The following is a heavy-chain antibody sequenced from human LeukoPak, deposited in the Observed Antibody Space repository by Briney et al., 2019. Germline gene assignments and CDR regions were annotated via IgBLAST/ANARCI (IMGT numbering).Heavy chain of an antibody. Sequence: PSETLSLTCAVYGGSFSGYYWSWIRQPPGKGLEWIGEINHSGSTNYNPSLKSRVTISVDTSKNQFSLKLSSVTAADTAVYCCAHLDHYDLHFDYWGQGTLVTVSS. D-gene: IGHD3-22*01. J-gene: IGHJ4*02. V-gene: IGHV4-34*01. CDR3: AHLDHYDLHFDY. CDR2: INHSGST. CDR1: GGSFSGYY.